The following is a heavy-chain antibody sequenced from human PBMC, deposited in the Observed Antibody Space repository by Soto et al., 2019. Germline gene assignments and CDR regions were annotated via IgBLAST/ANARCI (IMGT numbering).Heavy chain of an antibody. V-gene: IGHV1-18*01. CDR2: ISTYSGDT. D-gene: IGHD5-12*01. CDR3: ARHHGPTTSENWFDP. J-gene: IGHJ5*02. Sequence: QVHLVQSGVEVKTPGASVKVSCQASGYTFFTYDISWVRQAPGQGLEWMGWISTYSGDTKYAQKFQGRVTMTTDTSPDTAYLELRRLRSDATAVYYCARHHGPTTSENWFDPWGKGTLVPVSS. CDR1: GYTFFTYD.